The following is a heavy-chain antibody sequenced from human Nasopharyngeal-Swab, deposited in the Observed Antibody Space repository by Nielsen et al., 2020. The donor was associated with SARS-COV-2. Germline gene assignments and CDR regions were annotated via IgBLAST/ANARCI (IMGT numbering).Heavy chain of an antibody. CDR2: IYWDDDK. V-gene: IGHV2-5*02. Sequence: SGPTLVKPTQTLTLTCTFSGFSLSTSGVGMGWIRQPPGKALEWLALIYWDDDKRYSPSLKSRLTITKDTSKNQVVLTMTNMDPVDTATYYCAHRPGGVGDSYFDYWGQGTLVTVSS. D-gene: IGHD2-21*02. J-gene: IGHJ4*02. CDR1: GFSLSTSGVG. CDR3: AHRPGGVGDSYFDY.